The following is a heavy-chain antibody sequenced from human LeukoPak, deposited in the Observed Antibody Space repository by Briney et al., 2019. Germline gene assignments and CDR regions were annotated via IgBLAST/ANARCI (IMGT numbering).Heavy chain of an antibody. V-gene: IGHV3-30-3*01. CDR1: GFTFSSYA. CDR2: ISYDGSNK. D-gene: IGHD6-13*01. J-gene: IGHJ4*02. Sequence: PGGSLRLSCAASGFTFSSYAMHWVRQAPGKGLEWVAVISYDGSNKYYADSVKGRFTISRDNSKNTLYLQMNSLRAEDTAVYYCARNGGAAAVYFDSWGQGTLVTVSS. CDR3: ARNGGAAAVYFDS.